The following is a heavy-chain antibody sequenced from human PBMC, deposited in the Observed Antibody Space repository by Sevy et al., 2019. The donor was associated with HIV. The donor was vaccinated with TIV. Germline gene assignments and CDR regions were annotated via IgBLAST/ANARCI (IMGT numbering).Heavy chain of an antibody. Sequence: GGPLSLSFQAPGFPFGDICMSWVRKPPGKELEWVVFLKRVFYGGTFDHAAFVGGRFVISRDDSKTIAYLQMNDLKTEDTGVYYCTRWKAAQSIFDYWGQGALVTVSS. V-gene: IGHV3-49*04. CDR2: LKRVFYGGTF. CDR1: GFPFGDIC. CDR3: TRWKAAQSIFDY. D-gene: IGHD6-13*01. J-gene: IGHJ4*02.